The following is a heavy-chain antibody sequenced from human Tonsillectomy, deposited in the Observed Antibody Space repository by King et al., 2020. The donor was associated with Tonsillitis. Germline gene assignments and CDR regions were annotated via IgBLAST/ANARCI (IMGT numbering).Heavy chain of an antibody. V-gene: IGHV3-23*03. CDR2: IYSGGSST. CDR1: GFTFSSYA. Sequence: VHLVESGGGLVQPGGSLRLSCAASGFTFSSYAMSWVRQAPGKGLEWVSVIYSGGSSTYYADSVKGRFTISRDNSKNTLYLQMNSLRAEDTAVYYCAKELKGRLLGAFDYWGQGTLVTVSS. J-gene: IGHJ4*02. CDR3: AKELKGRLLGAFDY. D-gene: IGHD3-22*01.